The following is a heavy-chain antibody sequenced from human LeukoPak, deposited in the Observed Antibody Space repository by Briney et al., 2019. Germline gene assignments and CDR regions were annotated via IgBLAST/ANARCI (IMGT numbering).Heavy chain of an antibody. J-gene: IGHJ6*03. CDR1: GYTFTSYA. V-gene: IGHV7-4-1*02. D-gene: IGHD6-13*01. CDR2: INTNTGNP. CDR3: ARPGREQQLLPLQSYYYYYMDV. Sequence: ASVKVSCKASGYTFTSYAMNWVRQAPGQGLEWMGWINTNTGNPTYAQGFTGRFVFSLDTSVSTAYLQISSLKAEDTAVYYCARPGREQQLLPLQSYYYYYMDVWGKGTTVTVSS.